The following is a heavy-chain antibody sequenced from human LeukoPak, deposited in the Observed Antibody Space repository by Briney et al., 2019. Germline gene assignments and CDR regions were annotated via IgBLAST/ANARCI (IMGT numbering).Heavy chain of an antibody. Sequence: ASVKVSCKASGYTFTSYGISWVRQAPGQGLEWMGWISAYNGNTNYARKLQGRVTLTRDTSMSTAYMEVTSLRSDDTAFYYCARAPMGRGALYWGQGTLVTVNS. J-gene: IGHJ4*02. CDR1: GYTFTSYG. CDR2: ISAYNGNT. CDR3: ARAPMGRGALY. V-gene: IGHV1-18*01. D-gene: IGHD3-10*01.